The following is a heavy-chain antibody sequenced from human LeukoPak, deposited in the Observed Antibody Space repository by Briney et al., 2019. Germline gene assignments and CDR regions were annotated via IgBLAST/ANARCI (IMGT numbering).Heavy chain of an antibody. Sequence: GGSLRLSCVSSGFTSSSYWMEWVRQGPGKGLEWVSRIKGDGSYTAYADSVKGRFTISRDNAKNTLYLQMNSLKTEDTAVYYCTTDLGYCSSTSCYVIDYWGQGTLVTVSS. CDR1: GFTSSSYW. J-gene: IGHJ4*02. CDR2: IKGDGSYT. CDR3: TTDLGYCSSTSCYVIDY. D-gene: IGHD2-2*01. V-gene: IGHV3-74*03.